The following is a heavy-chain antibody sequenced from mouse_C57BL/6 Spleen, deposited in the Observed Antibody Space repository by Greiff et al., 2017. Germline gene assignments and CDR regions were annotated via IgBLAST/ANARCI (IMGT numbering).Heavy chain of an antibody. CDR2: IDPEDGDT. Sequence: VQLQQSGAELVKPGASVKLSCTASGFNIKDYYMHWVKQRTEQGLEWIGRIDPEDGDTKYAPKFQGKATITADTSSNTAYLQLSSLTSEDTAVYYCARSGGSSLFDDWGQGTTLTVSS. D-gene: IGHD1-1*01. CDR3: ARSGGSSLFDD. J-gene: IGHJ2*01. CDR1: GFNIKDYY. V-gene: IGHV14-2*01.